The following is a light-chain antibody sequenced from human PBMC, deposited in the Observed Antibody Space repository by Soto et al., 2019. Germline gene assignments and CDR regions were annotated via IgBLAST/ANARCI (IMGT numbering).Light chain of an antibody. J-gene: IGKJ1*01. V-gene: IGKV3-20*01. CDR2: GAS. CDR1: QSVSSN. Sequence: EVVMTQSPATLSVSPGERATFSCRASQSVSSNLAWYQQKPGQAPRLLIYGASNRATGIPDRFSGSGSGTDFTLTISRLEPEDFAVYYCQQYGSSTWTFGQGTKVDIK. CDR3: QQYGSSTWT.